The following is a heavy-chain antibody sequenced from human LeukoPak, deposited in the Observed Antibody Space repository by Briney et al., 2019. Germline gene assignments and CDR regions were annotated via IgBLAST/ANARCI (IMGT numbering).Heavy chain of an antibody. CDR2: IIPIFGTA. V-gene: IGHV1-69*13. J-gene: IGHJ5*02. CDR3: ARDPTIVVVPAAITNWFDP. CDR1: GGTFSSYA. D-gene: IGHD2-2*02. Sequence: ASVKVSCKASGGTFSSYAISWVRQAPGQGLDWMGGIIPIFGTANYAQMFQGRVTITADESTSTAYMELSSLRSEDTAVYYCARDPTIVVVPAAITNWFDPWGQGTLVTVSS.